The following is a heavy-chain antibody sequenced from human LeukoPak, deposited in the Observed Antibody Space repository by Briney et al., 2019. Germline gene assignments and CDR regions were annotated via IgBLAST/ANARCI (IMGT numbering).Heavy chain of an antibody. CDR2: IYYSGST. V-gene: IGHV4-59*01. CDR1: GGSISSYY. CDR3: AREGDNYGNWFDP. D-gene: IGHD5-18*01. J-gene: IGHJ5*02. Sequence: SETLSLTCTVSGGSISSYYWSWFRQPPGKGLEWIGYIYYSGSTNYNPSLKSRVTISVDASKNQFSLKLSSVTTADTAVYYCAREGDNYGNWFDPWGQGTLVTVSS.